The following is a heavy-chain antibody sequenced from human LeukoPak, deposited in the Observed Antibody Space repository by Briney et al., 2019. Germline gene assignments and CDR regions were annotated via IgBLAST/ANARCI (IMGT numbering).Heavy chain of an antibody. CDR3: AKGWLELTSGYFDY. J-gene: IGHJ4*02. Sequence: GGSLRLSCAASGFTFSSYSMHWVGQAPGKGLVWVSRINSDGSSTSYADSVKGRFTISRDNSKNTLYLQMNSLRAEDTAVYYCAKGWLELTSGYFDYWGQGTLVTVSS. CDR2: INSDGSST. CDR1: GFTFSSYS. V-gene: IGHV3-74*01. D-gene: IGHD1-7*01.